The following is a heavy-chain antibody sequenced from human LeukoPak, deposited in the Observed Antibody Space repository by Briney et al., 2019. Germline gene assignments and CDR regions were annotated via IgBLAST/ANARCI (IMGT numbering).Heavy chain of an antibody. CDR1: GFTFSGSA. V-gene: IGHV3-73*01. CDR3: VRDQPLSGGQGFFDY. CDR2: IRSKANSYAT. D-gene: IGHD7-27*01. J-gene: IGHJ4*02. Sequence: VGSLRLSCAASGFTFSGSAMHWVRQASGKGLEWVGRIRSKANSYATAYAASVKGRFTISRDNAKNSLYLQMNSLRAEDTAVYYCVRDQPLSGGQGFFDYWGQGALVTVSS.